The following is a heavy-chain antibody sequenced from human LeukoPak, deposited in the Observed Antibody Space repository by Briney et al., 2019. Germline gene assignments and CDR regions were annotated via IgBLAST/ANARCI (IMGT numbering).Heavy chain of an antibody. CDR3: ARGILDWSSYMDV. D-gene: IGHD3-9*01. CDR1: GGSIRSGDYY. V-gene: IGHV4-30-4*08. CDR2: IYYSGST. Sequence: SETLSLTCTVSGGSIRSGDYYWSWIRQPPGKGLEWIGYIYYSGSTYYNPSLKSRVTISVDTSKNQFSLKLSSVTAADTAVYYCARGILDWSSYMDVWGKGTTVTVSS. J-gene: IGHJ6*03.